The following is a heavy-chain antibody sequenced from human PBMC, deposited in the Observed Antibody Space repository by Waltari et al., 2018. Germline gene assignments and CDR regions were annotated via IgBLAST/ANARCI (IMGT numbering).Heavy chain of an antibody. V-gene: IGHV4-61*02. J-gene: IGHJ1*01. D-gene: IGHD1-7*01. Sequence: QVQLQESGPGLVKPTHTLSLTCTVSGEPISDDVSRWTYWTWIRQSAGKGLEWIGHIYSSGAVDHNPSLRSRVTISRDTPKSHFTLKLTSVTAADTAVYYCANRGVGNYFKYFRLWSPGTLVTVSS. CDR3: ANRGVGNYFKYFRL. CDR1: GEPISDDVSRWTY. CDR2: IYSSGAV.